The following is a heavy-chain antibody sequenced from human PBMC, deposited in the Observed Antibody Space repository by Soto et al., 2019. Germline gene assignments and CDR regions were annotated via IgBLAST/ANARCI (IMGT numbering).Heavy chain of an antibody. V-gene: IGHV3-48*02. J-gene: IGHJ4*02. CDR1: GFTFSSYS. CDR2: ISSSSSTI. D-gene: IGHD2-21*02. CDR3: AREGYCGGDCYQMDVYY. Sequence: EVQLVESGGGLVQPGGSLRLSCAASGFTFSSYSMNWVRQAPGTGLEWVSYISSSSSTIYYGDSVKGRFTISRDNAKNSLYLQMNSLRDEDKAVYYCAREGYCGGDCYQMDVYYWGQGTLVTVSS.